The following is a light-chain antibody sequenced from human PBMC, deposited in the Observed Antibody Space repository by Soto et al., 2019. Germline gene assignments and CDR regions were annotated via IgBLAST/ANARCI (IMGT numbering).Light chain of an antibody. J-gene: IGKJ1*01. CDR1: QSIDTW. Sequence: VQMTQSPSTLSSFLGDTVTITCRASQSIDTWLAWHQQKPGKAPKXLIYKASSLASGVPSRFSGSGSGTEFTLTISSLQPDDFATYYCLQYNSFRTFGQGTKVDIK. CDR2: KAS. V-gene: IGKV1-5*03. CDR3: LQYNSFRT.